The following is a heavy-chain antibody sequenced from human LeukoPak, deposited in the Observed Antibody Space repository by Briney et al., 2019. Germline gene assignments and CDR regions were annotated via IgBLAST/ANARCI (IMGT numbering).Heavy chain of an antibody. CDR2: IYCSGST. J-gene: IGHJ3*02. CDR3: ARFGDLWAFDI. V-gene: IGHV4-59*01. CDR1: GGSIISDY. Sequence: SSETLSLTCSVSGGSIISDYWNWIRQPPGKGLEWIGYIYCSGSTNYNPSLKSRVTISVDTSKNQFSLKLSSVTAADTAVYYCARFGDLWAFDIWGQGTVVTVSS. D-gene: IGHD3-10*01.